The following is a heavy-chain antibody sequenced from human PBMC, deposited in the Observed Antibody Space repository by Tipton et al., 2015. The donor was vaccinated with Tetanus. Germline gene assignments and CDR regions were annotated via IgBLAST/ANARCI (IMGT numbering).Heavy chain of an antibody. CDR3: ARDESGSYYPAGYFDL. CDR2: ISSSGSTI. V-gene: IGHV3-48*03. CDR1: GFTFSSYE. Sequence: AASGFTFSSYEMNWVRQAPGKGLEWVSYISSSGSTIYYADSVKGRFTISRDNAKNSLYLQMNSLRAEDTAVYYCARDESGSYYPAGYFDLWGRGTLVTVSS. D-gene: IGHD1-26*01. J-gene: IGHJ2*01.